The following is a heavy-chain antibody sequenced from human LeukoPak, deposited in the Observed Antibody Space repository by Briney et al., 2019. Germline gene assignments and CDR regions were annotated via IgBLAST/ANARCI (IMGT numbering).Heavy chain of an antibody. J-gene: IGHJ4*02. CDR2: IYYSGTT. CDR3: ARRAALGSSWDFDF. V-gene: IGHV4-59*08. D-gene: IGHD6-13*01. Sequence: SETLSLTCSVSGGSFSNYYWSWIRQPPGKGLEWIGFIYYSGTTDYNPSLKSRVTISVDTSKKQFSLKLSSVTAADTAVYCCARRAALGSSWDFDFWGQGTLVTVSS. CDR1: GGSFSNYY.